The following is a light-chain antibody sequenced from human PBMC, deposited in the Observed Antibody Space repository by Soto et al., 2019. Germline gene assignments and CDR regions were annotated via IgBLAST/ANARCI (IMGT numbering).Light chain of an antibody. CDR1: QSVDNHY. J-gene: IGKJ1*01. CDR3: QHYGRSPPWT. V-gene: IGKV3-20*01. Sequence: EIVLTQSPGTLSLSPGERATLSCRASQSVDNHYIAWFQQKPGQAPRLLIYGTSTRPPGIPDRFSGSGSGTDFTLTISRLEPEDFAVYYCQHYGRSPPWTFGQGTKVEIK. CDR2: GTS.